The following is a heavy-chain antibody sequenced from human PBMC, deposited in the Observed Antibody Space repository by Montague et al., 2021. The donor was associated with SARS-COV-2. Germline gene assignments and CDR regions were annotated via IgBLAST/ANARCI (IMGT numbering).Heavy chain of an antibody. CDR3: ARGQATIFGVLIMLPAAGALDI. CDR2: INHSGST. CDR1: DGSFSGYY. J-gene: IGHJ3*02. D-gene: IGHD3-3*01. V-gene: IGHV4-34*01. Sequence: ETLSLTCAVYDGSFSGYYWSWIRQPPGKGLEWIGEINHSGSTNYNPSLKSRVTISVDTSKNQFSLKLNSVSAADTAVYYCARGQATIFGVLIMLPAAGALDIWGQGTMVTVSS.